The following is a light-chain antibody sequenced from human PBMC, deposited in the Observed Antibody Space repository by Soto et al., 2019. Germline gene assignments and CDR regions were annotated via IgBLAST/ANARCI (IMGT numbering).Light chain of an antibody. CDR1: QTVSSY. CDR3: QQRYNWPPAT. J-gene: IGKJ1*01. V-gene: IGKV3-11*01. Sequence: DIVLTQSPGTLSLSPGERATLSCRASQTVSSYLAWYQQKPGQAPRLLIYDASNRATGIPARFSGSGSGTDFTLTISSLEPEDFAVYYCQQRYNWPPATFGQGTKVDIK. CDR2: DAS.